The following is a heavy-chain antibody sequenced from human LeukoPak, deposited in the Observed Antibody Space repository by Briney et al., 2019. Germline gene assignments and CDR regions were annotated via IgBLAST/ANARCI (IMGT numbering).Heavy chain of an antibody. D-gene: IGHD1-1*01. CDR1: GGSISSYY. J-gene: IGHJ5*02. CDR2: THYSGST. CDR3: ARGRNWNPNWFDP. V-gene: IGHV4-59*12. Sequence: SETLSLTCTVSGGSISSYYWSWLRQPPGKGLEYIGYTHYSGSTNYNPSLKSRVTISLDTSGNQFSLKLSSVTAADTAVYYCARGRNWNPNWFDPWGQGTLVTVSS.